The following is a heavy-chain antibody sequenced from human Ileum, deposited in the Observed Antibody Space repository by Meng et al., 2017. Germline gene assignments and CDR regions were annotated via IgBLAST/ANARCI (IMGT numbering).Heavy chain of an antibody. CDR1: GFSFSDSS. J-gene: IGHJ4*02. D-gene: IGHD6-13*01. V-gene: IGHV3-73*01. CDR2: IRSKANNYAT. Sequence: VQLVDSGGGLVQPGGSLKLSCAASGFSFSDSSMHWVRQASGKGLEWVGHIRSKANNYATAYAASVKGRFTISRDESKNTAYLQMSSLKTEDTAVYYCTRLYSAGWGQGTLVTVSS. CDR3: TRLYSAG.